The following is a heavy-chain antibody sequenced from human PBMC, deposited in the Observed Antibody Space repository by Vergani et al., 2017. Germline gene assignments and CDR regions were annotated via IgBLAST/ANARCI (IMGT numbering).Heavy chain of an antibody. CDR2: IWYDGSNK. J-gene: IGHJ5*02. Sequence: QVQLVESGGGVVQPGRSLRLSCAASGFTFSSYGMHWVRQAPGKGLEWVAVIWYDGSNKYYADSVKGRFTISRDNSKNTLYLQMNSLRAEDTAVYYCARDRQQLGSRTPVRNNWFDPWAREPWSPSPQ. CDR3: ARDRQQLGSRTPVRNNWFDP. CDR1: GFTFSSYG. V-gene: IGHV3-33*01. D-gene: IGHD6-13*01.